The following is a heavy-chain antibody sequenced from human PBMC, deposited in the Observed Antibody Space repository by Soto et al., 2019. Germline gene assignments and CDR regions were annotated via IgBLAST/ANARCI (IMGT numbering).Heavy chain of an antibody. CDR3: ARTIKQTTGGSSGYGMDV. D-gene: IGHD1-1*01. CDR2: IDPSDSYT. Sequence: GESLKISCKGSGYSFTSYWISWVRQMPGKGLEWMGRIDPSDSYTNYSPSFQGHVTISADKSTSTAYLQWSSLKASDTAMYYFARTIKQTTGGSSGYGMDVWGQGTTVTVS. CDR1: GYSFTSYW. J-gene: IGHJ6*02. V-gene: IGHV5-10-1*01.